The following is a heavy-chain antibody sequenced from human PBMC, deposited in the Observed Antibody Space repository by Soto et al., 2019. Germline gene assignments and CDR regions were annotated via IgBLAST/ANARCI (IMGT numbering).Heavy chain of an antibody. CDR2: IYHTGTT. CDR3: ARHKGGYYSGVDV. CDR1: GGSMSRGDYY. V-gene: IGHV4-30-4*01. Sequence: TLSLTCTVSGGSMSRGDYYWSWIRQPPGKGLEWIGFIYHTGTTYYNPSLKSRVTISVDTSKNQFSLKLSSVTAADTAVYYCARHKGGYYSGVDVWGQGTTVTVSS. D-gene: IGHD3-16*01. J-gene: IGHJ6*02.